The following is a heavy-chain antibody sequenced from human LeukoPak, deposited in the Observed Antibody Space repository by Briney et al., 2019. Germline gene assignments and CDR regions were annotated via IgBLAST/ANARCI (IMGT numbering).Heavy chain of an antibody. Sequence: GGSLKLSCAASGFTFSGSAMHWVRQASGKGLEWVGHIGNKVSNYATEYAASLRGRFTISGDDSKDTAYLQVNSLKTEDTAVNYCAGNYDSWTGLNYWGQGTLVTVSS. CDR3: AGNYDSWTGLNY. J-gene: IGHJ4*02. V-gene: IGHV3-73*01. D-gene: IGHD3-3*01. CDR2: IGNKVSNYAT. CDR1: GFTFSGSA.